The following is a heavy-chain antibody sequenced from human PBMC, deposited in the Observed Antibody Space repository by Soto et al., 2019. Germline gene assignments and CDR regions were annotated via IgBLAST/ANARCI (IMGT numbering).Heavy chain of an antibody. Sequence: QLQLQESGSGLVKPSQTLSLTCAVSGGSISSGGYSWSWIRQPPGKGLEWIGYIYHSGSTYYNPSLKSRVTISVDRSKNQFSLKLSSVTAAYTAVYYCARGPPFGYWGQGTLVTVPS. D-gene: IGHD3-10*01. CDR2: IYHSGST. V-gene: IGHV4-30-2*01. CDR3: ARGPPFGY. CDR1: GGSISSGGYS. J-gene: IGHJ4*02.